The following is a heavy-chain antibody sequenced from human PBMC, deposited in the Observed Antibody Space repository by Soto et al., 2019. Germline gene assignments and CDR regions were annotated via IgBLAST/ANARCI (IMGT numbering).Heavy chain of an antibody. J-gene: IGHJ4*02. V-gene: IGHV3-74*01. D-gene: IGHD1-26*01. CDR2: INSDDASS. CDR3: ARGCRWAGHYYFDY. Sequence: EVQLMESGGGLVQPGESLRLSCAASGLSVSNYWMHWVRQTPGKGLVWVSRINSDDASSSYAASVKGRFTISRDNAKNTRYLQMNSLSADDTAVYYCARGCRWAGHYYFDYWGQGTLVTVSS. CDR1: GLSVSNYW.